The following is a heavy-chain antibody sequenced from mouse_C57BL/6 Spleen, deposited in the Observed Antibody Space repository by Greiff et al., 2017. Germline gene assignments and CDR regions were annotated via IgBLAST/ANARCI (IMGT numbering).Heavy chain of an antibody. CDR2: IDPSDSYT. V-gene: IGHV1-50*01. Sequence: QVQLQQPGAELVKPGASVKLSCKASGYTFTSYWMQWVKQRPGQGLEWIGEIDPSDSYTNYNQKFKGKATLTVDKSSSTAYMQLSSLTSEDSAVYYCARRRTEFDKAPYWYYWVRGTGATVS. CDR1: GYTFTSYW. J-gene: IGHJ4*01. CDR3: ARRRTEFDKAPYWYY. D-gene: IGHD2-10*01.